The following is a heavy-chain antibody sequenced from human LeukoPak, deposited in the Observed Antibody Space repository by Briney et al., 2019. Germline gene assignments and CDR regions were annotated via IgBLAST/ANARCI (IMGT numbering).Heavy chain of an antibody. J-gene: IGHJ4*02. Sequence: GGSLRLSCAASGFTFSSYGMHWVRQAPGKGLLWVSRISGDGSRTTYADSVKGRFTISRDNAKNSLYLQMNSLRAEDTAVYYCAKGSVKIVATPLDYWGQGTLVTVSS. CDR2: ISGDGSRT. CDR1: GFTFSSYG. V-gene: IGHV3-74*01. CDR3: AKGSVKIVATPLDY. D-gene: IGHD5-12*01.